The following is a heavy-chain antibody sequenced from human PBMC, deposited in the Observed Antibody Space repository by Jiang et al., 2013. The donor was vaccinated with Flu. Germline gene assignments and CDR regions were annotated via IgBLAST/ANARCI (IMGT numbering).Heavy chain of an antibody. D-gene: IGHD3-22*01. CDR3: ATPICPTYYYDSSGYCLDY. Sequence: SGAEVKKPGASVKVSCKVSGYTLTELSMHWVRQAPGKGLEWMGGFDPEDGETIYAQKFQGRVTMAEDTSTDTAYMELSSLRSEDTAVYYCATPICPTYYYDSSGYCLDYWGQGTLVTVSS. J-gene: IGHJ4*02. CDR2: FDPEDGET. V-gene: IGHV1-24*01. CDR1: GYTLTELS.